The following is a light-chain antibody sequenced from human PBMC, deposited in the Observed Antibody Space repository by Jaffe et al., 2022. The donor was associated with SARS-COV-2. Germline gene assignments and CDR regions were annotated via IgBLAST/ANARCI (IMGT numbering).Light chain of an antibody. CDR2: GAS. J-gene: IGKJ5*01. CDR3: QQYGSSIT. CDR1: QSISGSY. Sequence: EIVLTQSPGTLSLSPGERATLSCRASQSISGSYLAWYQQKPGQAPRLLLYGASSRATGIPDRFSGGGSGADFSFTISRLEPEDFAVYYCQQYGSSITFGQGTRLEIK. V-gene: IGKV3-20*01.